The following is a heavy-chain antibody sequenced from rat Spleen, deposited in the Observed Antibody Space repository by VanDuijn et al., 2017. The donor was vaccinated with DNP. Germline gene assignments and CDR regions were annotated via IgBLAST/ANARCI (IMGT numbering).Heavy chain of an antibody. Sequence: QVQLKESGPGLVQPSQTLSLTCTVSGFSLSSYPVSWVRQPPGKGLEWMGLMWSGGSKAYNSALKSRLSISRDTSKSQVFLKMNSLQTEDTAIYYCTSYYSGDFHYWGQGVMVTVSS. CDR2: MWSGGSK. V-gene: IGHV2-15*01. J-gene: IGHJ2*01. CDR3: TSYYSGDFHY. CDR1: GFSLSSYP. D-gene: IGHD1-1*01.